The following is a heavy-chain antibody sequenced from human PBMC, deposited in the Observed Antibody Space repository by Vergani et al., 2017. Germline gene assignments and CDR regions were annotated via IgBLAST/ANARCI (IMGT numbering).Heavy chain of an antibody. Sequence: QVQLVESGGGVVQRGGSLRLSCATSGFTLSNYDMQWIRQGPGKGLEFVDFIQFDGSNQYYADSVKGRFTLSRDFSKNTLYLQMNSLRTDDTATYYCAKHFRGWGMDYWGQGTQVIVSS. J-gene: IGHJ4*02. CDR2: IQFDGSNQ. D-gene: IGHD3-16*01. V-gene: IGHV3-30*02. CDR1: GFTLSNYD. CDR3: AKHFRGWGMDY.